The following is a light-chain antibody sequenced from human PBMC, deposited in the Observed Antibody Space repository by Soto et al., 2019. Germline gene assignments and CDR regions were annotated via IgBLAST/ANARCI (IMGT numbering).Light chain of an antibody. CDR3: QSRSSWPPVLT. Sequence: ETVLTQSPATLSSSPGERATLSCRASQSVKTYLAWYQQKPGQVPRLLIYDASNRATGIPARFSGSGSGTDFTLTISSLAPEDFAVYYCQSRSSWPPVLTFGGGTKVEI. V-gene: IGKV3-11*01. CDR2: DAS. J-gene: IGKJ4*01. CDR1: QSVKTY.